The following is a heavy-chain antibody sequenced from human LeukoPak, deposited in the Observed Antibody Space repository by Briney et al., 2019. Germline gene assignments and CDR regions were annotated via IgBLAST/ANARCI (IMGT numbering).Heavy chain of an antibody. CDR2: ISSSSSTI. CDR1: GFTFGDYA. V-gene: IGHV3-48*02. D-gene: IGHD3-22*01. Sequence: GGSLRLSCTTSGFTFGDYAMNWVRQAPGKGLEWVSYISSSSSTIYYADSVKGRFTISRDNAKNSLYLQMNSLRDEDTAVYYCARGDSSGYGPDHWGQGTLVTVSS. J-gene: IGHJ5*02. CDR3: ARGDSSGYGPDH.